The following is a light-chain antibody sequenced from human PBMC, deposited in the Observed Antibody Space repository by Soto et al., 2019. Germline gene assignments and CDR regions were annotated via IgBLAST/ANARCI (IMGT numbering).Light chain of an antibody. CDR1: QGIGSY. CDR3: QKHDNAPLT. V-gene: IGKV1-27*01. Sequence: IQMTQSPSSLSASVGDRVTISCRASQGIGSYLNWYQQKPGKAPKLLIYTSSTLQSGVPSRFSGSASGTDFTLTISSLQPEDVATYYCQKHDNAPLTFGGGTKVDI. J-gene: IGKJ4*01. CDR2: TSS.